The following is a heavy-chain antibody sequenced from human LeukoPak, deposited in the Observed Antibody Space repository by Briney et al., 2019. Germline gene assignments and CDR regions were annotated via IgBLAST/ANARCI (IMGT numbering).Heavy chain of an antibody. CDR3: ATYPGPENPR. V-gene: IGHV5-51*01. D-gene: IGHD2/OR15-2a*01. CDR2: IYPGDSDT. CDR1: GYSFTTYW. Sequence: GESLKISCKASGYSFTTYWIAWVRQMPGKGLEWMGIIYPGDSDTRYSPSFQGQVTISADKSISTAYLQWSSLKASDTAMYYCATYPGPENPRWGQGTLVAVSS. J-gene: IGHJ4*02.